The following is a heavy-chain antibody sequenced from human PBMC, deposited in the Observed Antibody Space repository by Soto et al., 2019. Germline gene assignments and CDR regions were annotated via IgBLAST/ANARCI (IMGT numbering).Heavy chain of an antibody. J-gene: IGHJ4*02. CDR2: IYYSGST. CDR1: GGSISSGGYY. V-gene: IGHV4-31*03. D-gene: IGHD1-26*01. CDR3: ARVPLAGGATVFDY. Sequence: TLSPTCTFSGGSISSGGYYWSWIREHRGKGLEWIGYIYYSGSTYYNPSLKSRVTISVDTSKNQFSLKLSSVTAADTAVYYCARVPLAGGATVFDYWGQGTLVTVSS.